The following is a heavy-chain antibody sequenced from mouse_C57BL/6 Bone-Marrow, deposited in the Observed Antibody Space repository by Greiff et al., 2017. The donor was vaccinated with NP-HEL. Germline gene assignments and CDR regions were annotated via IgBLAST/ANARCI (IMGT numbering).Heavy chain of an antibody. Sequence: QVQLQQPGTELVKPGASVKLSCKASGYTFTSYWMYWVKQRPGQGLDWIGNINPSNGATNYNEKFKSKATLTVDKSSSTAYMQLSSLTSEDSAVDYCARDSGYAFAYWGQGTTLTVSA. V-gene: IGHV1-53*01. D-gene: IGHD3-2*02. CDR1: GYTFTSYW. J-gene: IGHJ2*01. CDR3: ARDSGYAFAY. CDR2: INPSNGAT.